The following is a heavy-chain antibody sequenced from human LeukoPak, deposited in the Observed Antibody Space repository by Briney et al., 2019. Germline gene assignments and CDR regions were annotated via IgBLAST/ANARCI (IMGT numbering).Heavy chain of an antibody. J-gene: IGHJ6*02. CDR2: IYYSGST. CDR1: GGSISSSSYY. V-gene: IGHV4-39*07. D-gene: IGHD3-22*01. Sequence: PSETLSLTCTVSGGSISSSSYYWGWIRQPPGKGLEWIGSIYYSGSTYYNPSLKSRVTISVDTSKNQFSLKLSSVTAADTAVYYCAREVENYDSYYYGMDVWGQGTTVTVSS. CDR3: AREVENYDSYYYGMDV.